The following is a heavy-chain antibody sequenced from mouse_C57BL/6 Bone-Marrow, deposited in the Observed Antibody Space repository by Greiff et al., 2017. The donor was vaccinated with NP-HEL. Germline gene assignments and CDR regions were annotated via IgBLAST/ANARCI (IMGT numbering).Heavy chain of an antibody. CDR1: GYAFSSSW. CDR3: ARASFAY. Sequence: VQRVESGPELVKPGASVKISCKASGYAFSSSWMNWVKQRPGKGLEWIGRIYPGDGDTNYNGKFKGKATLTADKSSSTAYMQLSSLTSEDSAVYFCARASFAYWGQGTLVTVSA. J-gene: IGHJ3*01. V-gene: IGHV1-82*01. CDR2: IYPGDGDT.